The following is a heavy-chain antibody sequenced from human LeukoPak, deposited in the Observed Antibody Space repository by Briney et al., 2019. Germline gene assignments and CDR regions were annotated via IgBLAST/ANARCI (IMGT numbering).Heavy chain of an antibody. V-gene: IGHV3-23*01. Sequence: GGSLRLSCAASGFTFSSYAMSWVRQAPGKGLEWVSAISGSGGSTYYADSVKGRFTISKDNSKNTLYLQMNSLRAEDTAVYYCAKDGAGQYCSSTSCPPYFDYWGQGTLVTVSS. CDR2: ISGSGGST. J-gene: IGHJ4*02. CDR1: GFTFSSYA. D-gene: IGHD2-2*01. CDR3: AKDGAGQYCSSTSCPPYFDY.